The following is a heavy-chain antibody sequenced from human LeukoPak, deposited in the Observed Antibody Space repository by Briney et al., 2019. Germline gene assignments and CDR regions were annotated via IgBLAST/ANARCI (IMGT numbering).Heavy chain of an antibody. CDR2: IYYSGST. CDR1: GASISSYY. J-gene: IGHJ3*02. D-gene: IGHD3-22*01. CDR3: ARRGLGYYDSSGYYGYAFDI. Sequence: SETLSLTCTVSGASISSYYWSWIRQPPGKGLEWIGYIYYSGSTNYNPSLKSRVTISVDASKNQFSLKLSSVTAADTAVYYCARRGLGYYDSSGYYGYAFDIWGQGTMVTVSS. V-gene: IGHV4-59*08.